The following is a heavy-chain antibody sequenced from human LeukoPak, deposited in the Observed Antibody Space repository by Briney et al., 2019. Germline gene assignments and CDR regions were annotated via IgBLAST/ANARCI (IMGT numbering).Heavy chain of an antibody. CDR2: IYDSGKT. V-gene: IGHV4-59*01. Sequence: SETLSLTCTASGDSISSYYWSWIRQPPGKGLEWIGYIYDSGKTNYNASLISRVTISVDTSKNQFSLKLTSVTPADTAVYYCARGGGTLDYWGQGTLVTVSS. D-gene: IGHD3-16*01. J-gene: IGHJ4*02. CDR1: GDSISSYY. CDR3: ARGGGTLDY.